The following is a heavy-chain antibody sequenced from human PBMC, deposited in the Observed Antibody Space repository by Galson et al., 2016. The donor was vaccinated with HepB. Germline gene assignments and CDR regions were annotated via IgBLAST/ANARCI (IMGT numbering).Heavy chain of an antibody. Sequence: TLSLTCTVSGGSFSSGDYYWSWIRQPPGKGLEWIGYIYYSGNTYYNPSLKSRVTISVDTSKNQFSLKLSSVTAADTAVYYCARVPRTYYYMDVWGKGTTVTVSS. CDR2: IYYSGNT. J-gene: IGHJ6*03. D-gene: IGHD1-7*01. V-gene: IGHV4-30-4*01. CDR1: GGSFSSGDYY. CDR3: ARVPRTYYYMDV.